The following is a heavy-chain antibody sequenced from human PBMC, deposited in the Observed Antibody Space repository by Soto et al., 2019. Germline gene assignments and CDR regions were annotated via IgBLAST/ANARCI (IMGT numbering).Heavy chain of an antibody. CDR2: ISLSGSTI. D-gene: IGHD3-3*02. V-gene: IGHV3-48*03. Sequence: GGSLRLSCAASGFAFSNYEMNWVRQAPGKGLEWVSYISLSGSTIYYADSVKGRFTISRDDAKNSLYLQMNSLRADDTAVYYCARESFSASPNFFDYWGQGTLVTVSS. J-gene: IGHJ4*02. CDR3: ARESFSASPNFFDY. CDR1: GFAFSNYE.